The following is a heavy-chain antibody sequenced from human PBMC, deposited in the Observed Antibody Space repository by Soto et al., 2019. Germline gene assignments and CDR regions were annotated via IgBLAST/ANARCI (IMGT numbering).Heavy chain of an antibody. Sequence: ASVKVSCKASGYTFTSYYMHWVRQAPGQGLEWMGIINPSGGSTSYAQKFQGRVTMTRDTSTSTVCMELSSLRSEDTAVYYCARDDITVTTVSRFNYWGQGTLVTVSS. CDR1: GYTFTSYY. CDR2: INPSGGST. V-gene: IGHV1-46*03. D-gene: IGHD4-17*01. J-gene: IGHJ4*02. CDR3: ARDDITVTTVSRFNY.